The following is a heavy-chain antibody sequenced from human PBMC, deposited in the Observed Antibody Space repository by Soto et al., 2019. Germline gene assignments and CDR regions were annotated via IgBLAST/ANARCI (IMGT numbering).Heavy chain of an antibody. D-gene: IGHD6-6*01. CDR1: GFTFSSYS. CDR2: ISSSSSTI. Sequence: EVQLVESGGGLVQPGGSLRLSCAASGFTFSSYSMNWVRQAPGKGLEWVSYISSSSSTIYYADSVKGRFTISRDNAKNALYLQMNSLSDEATAVYYRARPEYSRSSYGMDVWGQGTTVTVSS. CDR3: ARPEYSRSSYGMDV. V-gene: IGHV3-48*02. J-gene: IGHJ6*02.